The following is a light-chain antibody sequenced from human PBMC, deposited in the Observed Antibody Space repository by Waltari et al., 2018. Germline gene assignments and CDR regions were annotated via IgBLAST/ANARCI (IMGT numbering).Light chain of an antibody. Sequence: DILMTQSPSSLSASVGDRVTITCRASQNIADYLNWYQEKPGEAPKLLIWGASSLQRGVPSRFSGSGSGTDFTLTISSLHPEDFATYYCQQSYSTPYTFGQGTELDIK. CDR2: GAS. CDR1: QNIADY. V-gene: IGKV1-39*01. CDR3: QQSYSTPYT. J-gene: IGKJ2*01.